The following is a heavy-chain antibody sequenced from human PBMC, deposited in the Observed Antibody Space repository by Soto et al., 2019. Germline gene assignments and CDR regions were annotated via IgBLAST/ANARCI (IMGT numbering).Heavy chain of an antibody. CDR3: TTDPKYGSGIYGV. CDR1: GFTFNNAW. Sequence: EVQLVESGGGLVKPGGSLRLSCAASGFTFNNAWMNWVRQAPGKGLEWVGLITSKTDGGTADYAAPVKGRFTISRDDSKNTLFLQMDSLKTEDTAVYYCTTDPKYGSGIYGVCGQGTTVTVSS. V-gene: IGHV3-15*07. J-gene: IGHJ6*02. CDR2: ITSKTDGGTA. D-gene: IGHD3-10*01.